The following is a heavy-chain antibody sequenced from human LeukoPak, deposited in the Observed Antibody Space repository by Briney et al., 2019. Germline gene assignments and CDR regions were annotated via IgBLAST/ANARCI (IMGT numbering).Heavy chain of an antibody. Sequence: GGSLRLSCAASGFTFGGYWMHWLRQAPGKGLVWVSRINTDGSRTSYADSVKGRFTISRDNAKNTLYLQMNSLRAEDTAVYYCARVGSAVVDPFDFWGQGTLVTVSS. V-gene: IGHV3-74*01. D-gene: IGHD3-22*01. CDR1: GFTFGGYW. CDR3: ARVGSAVVDPFDF. J-gene: IGHJ4*02. CDR2: INTDGSRT.